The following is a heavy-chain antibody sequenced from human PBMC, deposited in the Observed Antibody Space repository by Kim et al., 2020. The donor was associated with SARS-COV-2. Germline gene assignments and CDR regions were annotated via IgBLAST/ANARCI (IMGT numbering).Heavy chain of an antibody. D-gene: IGHD2-8*02. Sequence: SETLSLTCAVSGGSISSGGYSWSWIRQPPGKGLEWIGYIYHSGSTYYNPSLKSRVTISVDRSKNQFSLKLSSVTAADTAVYYCARAPVGYCTGGVCAVADYWGQGTLVTVSS. V-gene: IGHV4-30-2*01. CDR2: IYHSGST. J-gene: IGHJ4*02. CDR1: GGSISSGGYS. CDR3: ARAPVGYCTGGVCAVADY.